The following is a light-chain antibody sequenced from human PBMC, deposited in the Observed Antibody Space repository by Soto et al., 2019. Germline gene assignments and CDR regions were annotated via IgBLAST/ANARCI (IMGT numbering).Light chain of an antibody. CDR1: HSVGSG. V-gene: IGKV3-15*01. CDR3: QQLDNWRPHT. J-gene: IGKJ4*02. Sequence: EIVMTQSPATLSVSPGERATLSCRASHSVGSGLAWYQQKPGQAPRLLIYGASARPTGIPASVSGSVSVTDFTLTISSLEREDVAVDYFQQLDNWRPHTFGGGTKVDIK. CDR2: GAS.